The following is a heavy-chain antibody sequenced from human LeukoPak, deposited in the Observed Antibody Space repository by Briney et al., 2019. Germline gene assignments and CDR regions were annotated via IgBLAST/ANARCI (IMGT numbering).Heavy chain of an antibody. CDR1: GFTFGDYA. Sequence: GGSLRLSCTASGFTFGDYAMSWVRQAPGKGLEWVSYISSSSSTIYHADSVKGRFTISRDNAKNSLYLQMDSLRAEDTAVYYCARRSQQLRASFDHWGQGTLVTVSS. CDR2: ISSSSSTI. D-gene: IGHD5-24*01. J-gene: IGHJ4*02. V-gene: IGHV3-48*01. CDR3: ARRSQQLRASFDH.